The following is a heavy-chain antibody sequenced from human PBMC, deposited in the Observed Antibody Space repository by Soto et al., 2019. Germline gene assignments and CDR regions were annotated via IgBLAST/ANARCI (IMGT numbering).Heavy chain of an antibody. CDR3: ARDQTDSGGYPDS. D-gene: IGHD3-22*01. Sequence: GGSLGLSCVTSRFSFNTFAMSWVRQAPGKGLLWVSAINGGGENTYYADSVKGRFTISRDNSKNTVYLQVSKLRAEDTAVYFCARDQTDSGGYPDSWGQGTLVTVSS. V-gene: IGHV3-23*01. J-gene: IGHJ4*02. CDR1: RFSFNTFA. CDR2: INGGGENT.